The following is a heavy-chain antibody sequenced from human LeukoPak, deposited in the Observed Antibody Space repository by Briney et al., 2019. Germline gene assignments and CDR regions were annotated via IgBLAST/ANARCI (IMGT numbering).Heavy chain of an antibody. D-gene: IGHD4-17*01. CDR1: GGSISSSSYY. CDR2: IYYSGST. Sequence: SEILSLTCTVSGGSISSSSYYWGWIRQPPGKGLEWIGSIYYSGSTYYNPSLKSRVTISVDTSKNQFSLKLSSVTAADTAVYYCARVDRRASTVTTNFYYYYMDVWGKGTTVTVSS. J-gene: IGHJ6*03. CDR3: ARVDRRASTVTTNFYYYYMDV. V-gene: IGHV4-39*07.